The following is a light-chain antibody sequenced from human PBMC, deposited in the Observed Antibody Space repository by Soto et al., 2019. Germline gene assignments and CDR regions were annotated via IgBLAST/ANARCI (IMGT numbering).Light chain of an antibody. Sequence: EVVMTQSPATVSVFPGEGVTLSCRASQTISTDLAWYQQKPAQAPRLLIYGASTRATGVPDRFSGGGSGTEFTLTISSLQSEDFAFYYCQQNNKWPPVTFGGGTKVEIK. CDR3: QQNNKWPPVT. CDR1: QTISTD. J-gene: IGKJ4*01. CDR2: GAS. V-gene: IGKV3-15*01.